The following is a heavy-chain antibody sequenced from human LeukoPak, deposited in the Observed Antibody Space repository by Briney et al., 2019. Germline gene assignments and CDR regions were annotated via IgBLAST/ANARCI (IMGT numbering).Heavy chain of an antibody. CDR2: ISGSGGST. CDR1: GFTFSSYA. J-gene: IGHJ4*02. CDR3: AKGSGYYPILDY. V-gene: IGHV3-23*01. D-gene: IGHD3-3*01. Sequence: PGGSLRLSCAASGFTFSSYAMSWVRQAPGKGLEWVSAISGSGGSTYYADSVKGRFTISRDNSKNTLHLQMNSLRAEDTAVYYCAKGSGYYPILDYWGQGTLVTVSS.